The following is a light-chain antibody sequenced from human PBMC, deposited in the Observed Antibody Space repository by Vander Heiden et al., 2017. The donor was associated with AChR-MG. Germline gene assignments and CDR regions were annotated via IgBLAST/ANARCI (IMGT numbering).Light chain of an antibody. Sequence: QSVLTQPPSVSAAPGRKVTISCSGSSSNIGNHYVSWYQQFPGTAPKLLIFDNDKRPSGIPDRFSGSKSGTSATLGISGLQTGDEADYYCGAWDSSLDTGVFGTGTTVTV. CDR1: SSNIGNHY. CDR2: DND. V-gene: IGLV1-51*01. J-gene: IGLJ1*01. CDR3: GAWDSSLDTGV.